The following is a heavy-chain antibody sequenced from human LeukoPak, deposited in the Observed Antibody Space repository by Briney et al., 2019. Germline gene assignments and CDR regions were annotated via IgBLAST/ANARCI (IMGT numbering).Heavy chain of an antibody. D-gene: IGHD5-24*01. CDR3: ARLEMANDAFDI. CDR2: MYYSGST. CDR1: GGSISSSSHY. V-gene: IGHV4-39*01. J-gene: IGHJ3*02. Sequence: PSETLSLTCTVSGGSISSSSHYWGWIRQPPGKGLEWIGSMYYSGSTYYNPSLKSRVTISVDTSKNQFSLKLSSVTAADTAVYYCARLEMANDAFDIWGQGTMVTVSS.